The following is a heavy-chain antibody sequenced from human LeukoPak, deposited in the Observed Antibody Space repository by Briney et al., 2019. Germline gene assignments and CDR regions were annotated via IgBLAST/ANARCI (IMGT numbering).Heavy chain of an antibody. J-gene: IGHJ6*04. CDR2: IYSGGST. V-gene: IGHV3-53*01. CDR3: ARATPEWFGEFYYYGMDV. Sequence: GGSLRLSCAASGFTVSSNYMSWVRQAPGKGLEWVSVIYSGGSTYYADAVKGRFTISRDNSKNTLYLQMNSLRAEDTAVYYCARATPEWFGEFYYYGMDVWGKETTVTVSS. CDR1: GFTVSSNY. D-gene: IGHD3-10*01.